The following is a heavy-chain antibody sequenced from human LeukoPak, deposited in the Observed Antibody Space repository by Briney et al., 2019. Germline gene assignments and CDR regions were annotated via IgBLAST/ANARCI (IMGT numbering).Heavy chain of an antibody. Sequence: ASVKVSCKASGYTFTGYYMHWVRQAPGQGLEWMGRINPNSGGTNYAQKFQGRVTMTRDTSISTAYMELSRLRSDDTAVYYCARDRGITMVWGVPYLDYWGQGTLVTASS. CDR3: ARDRGITMVWGVPYLDY. CDR2: INPNSGGT. J-gene: IGHJ4*02. V-gene: IGHV1-2*06. D-gene: IGHD3-10*01. CDR1: GYTFTGYY.